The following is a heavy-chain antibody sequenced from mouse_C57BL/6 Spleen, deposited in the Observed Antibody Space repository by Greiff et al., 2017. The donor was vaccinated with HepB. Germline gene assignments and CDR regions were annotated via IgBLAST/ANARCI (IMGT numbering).Heavy chain of an antibody. J-gene: IGHJ4*01. V-gene: IGHV1-81*01. D-gene: IGHD1-1*01. CDR3: ARLYGSLYYYAMDY. CDR2: IYPRSGNT. Sequence: VQLQQSGAELARPGASVKLSCKASGYTFTSYGISWVKQRTGQGLEWIGEIYPRSGNTYYNEKFKGKATLTADKSSSTAYMELRSLTSEDSAVYFCARLYGSLYYYAMDYWGQGTSVTVSS. CDR1: GYTFTSYG.